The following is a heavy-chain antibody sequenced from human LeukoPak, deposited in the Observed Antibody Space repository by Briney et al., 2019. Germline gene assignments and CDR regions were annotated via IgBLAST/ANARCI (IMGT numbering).Heavy chain of an antibody. Sequence: GGSLRLSCAASGFTFSSYAMHWVRQAPGKGLEWVAVISYDGSNKYYADSVKGRLTISRDNSKNTLYLQMNSLRAEDTAVYYCARDGPRANYWYFDLWGRGTLVTVSS. J-gene: IGHJ2*01. CDR2: ISYDGSNK. CDR1: GFTFSSYA. V-gene: IGHV3-30-3*01. D-gene: IGHD5-24*01. CDR3: ARDGPRANYWYFDL.